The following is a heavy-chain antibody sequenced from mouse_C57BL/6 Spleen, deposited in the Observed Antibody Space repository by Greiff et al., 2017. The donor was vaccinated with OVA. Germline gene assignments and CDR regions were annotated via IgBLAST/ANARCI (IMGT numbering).Heavy chain of an antibody. D-gene: IGHD2-5*01. Sequence: EVQLVESGPELVKPGASVKISCKASGYSFTDYNMNWVKQSNGKSLEWIGVINPNYGTTSYNQKFKGKATLTVDQSSSTAYMQLNSLTSEYSAVYYCASEEDYSTPMGYWGQGTSVTVSS. CDR2: INPNYGTT. V-gene: IGHV1-39*01. J-gene: IGHJ4*01. CDR3: ASEEDYSTPMGY. CDR1: GYSFTDYN.